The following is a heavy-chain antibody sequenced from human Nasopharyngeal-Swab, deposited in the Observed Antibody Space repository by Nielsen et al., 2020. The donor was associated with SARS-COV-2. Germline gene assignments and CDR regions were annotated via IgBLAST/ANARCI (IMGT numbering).Heavy chain of an antibody. J-gene: IGHJ4*02. Sequence: GESLKISCAASGFTFSGSAMHWVRQASGKGLEWAGRIRSKANSYATAYAASVKGRFTISGDDSNNTAYLQMNSLKTEDTAVYYCTRATATTGSYCWGQGTLVTVSS. V-gene: IGHV3-73*01. CDR3: TRATATTGSYC. CDR2: IRSKANSYAT. D-gene: IGHD1-26*01. CDR1: GFTFSGSA.